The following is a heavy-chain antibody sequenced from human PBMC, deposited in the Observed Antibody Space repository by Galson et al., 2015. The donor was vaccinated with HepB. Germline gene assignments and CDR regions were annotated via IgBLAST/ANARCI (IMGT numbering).Heavy chain of an antibody. CDR3: PYFFGSGSFFRDV. CDR2: INHSGIP. V-gene: IGHV4-34*01. CDR1: GASFTDYY. D-gene: IGHD3-10*01. Sequence: SETLSLTCAVYGASFTDYYWNWIRQPPGKGPAWIGEINHSGIPKYNPSLRSRLTIYIDRSKKQFSLKLKSVTAADTAVYYCPYFFGSGSFFRDVWGQGTAVTVSS. J-gene: IGHJ6*02.